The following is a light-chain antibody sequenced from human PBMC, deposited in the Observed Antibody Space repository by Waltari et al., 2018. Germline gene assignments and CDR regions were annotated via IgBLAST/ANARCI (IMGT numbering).Light chain of an antibody. J-gene: IGKJ1*01. CDR3: QQYYSTPQT. V-gene: IGKV4-1*01. CDR1: QSVLHSSTNNNY. Sequence: DIVMTQSPDSLAVPLGERATLHCRSSQSVLHSSTNNNYLAWYQHKVGQPPKLLIYWASTRESGVPDRFSGSGSVTDFTLTISSLQAEDVGLYYCQQYYSTPQTFGQGTKV. CDR2: WAS.